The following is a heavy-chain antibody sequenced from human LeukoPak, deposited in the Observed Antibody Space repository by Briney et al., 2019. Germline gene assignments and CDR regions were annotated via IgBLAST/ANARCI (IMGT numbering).Heavy chain of an antibody. Sequence: GASVKVSCKASGGTFSSYAISWVRQAPGQGLEWMGGIIPIFGTANYAQKSQGRVTITTDESTSTAYMELSSLRSEDTAVYYCARAGNVQPGLVGSEPSPNYYYYYMDVWGKGTTVTVSS. D-gene: IGHD6-6*01. V-gene: IGHV1-69*05. CDR3: ARAGNVQPGLVGSEPSPNYYYYYMDV. CDR1: GGTFSSYA. CDR2: IIPIFGTA. J-gene: IGHJ6*03.